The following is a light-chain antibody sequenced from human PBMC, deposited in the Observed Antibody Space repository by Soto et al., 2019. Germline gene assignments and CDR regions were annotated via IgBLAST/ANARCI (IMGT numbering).Light chain of an antibody. CDR2: GAS. Sequence: ERVLTQSPATLSVSLGDSATLSCRASQSVSLSLAWFQMRPGQPPRLLIYGASTRATDIPARFSGSGSGTDFTLTISRLEPEDFAVYYCQQYGSSGTFGQGTKVDIK. J-gene: IGKJ1*01. CDR3: QQYGSSGT. V-gene: IGKV3-20*01. CDR1: QSVSLS.